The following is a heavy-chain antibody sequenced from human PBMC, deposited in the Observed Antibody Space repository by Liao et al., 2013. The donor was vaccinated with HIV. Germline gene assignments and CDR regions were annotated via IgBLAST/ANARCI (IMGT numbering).Heavy chain of an antibody. CDR3: ARDLDSWSEEAFDI. J-gene: IGHJ3*02. CDR2: IHHSGST. V-gene: IGHV4-34*01. D-gene: IGHD3-3*01. CDR1: GGSFHKYY. Sequence: QVELQQWGAGLLKPSETLSVTCAVYGGSFHKYYWTWIRQPPGKGLEWIGSIHHSGSTYYNPSLKSRVIISVDTSKNQFSLKLKSVTAADAAVYYCARDLDSWSEEAFDIWGPGDNGHRLF.